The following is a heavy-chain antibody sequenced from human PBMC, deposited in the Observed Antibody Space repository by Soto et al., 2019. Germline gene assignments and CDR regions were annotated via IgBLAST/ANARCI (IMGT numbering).Heavy chain of an antibody. D-gene: IGHD2-2*02. Sequence: GGSLRLACVGSGFIFSNYSINWVRQAPGKGLEWVSSISSRSDIYYAESVKGRFTISRDNAKNSVSLQMNSLRAEDTAVYYCAREYTAWHLAYGLDVWGQGTTVTVSS. CDR1: GFIFSNYS. CDR2: ISSRSDI. V-gene: IGHV3-21*01. CDR3: AREYTAWHLAYGLDV. J-gene: IGHJ6*02.